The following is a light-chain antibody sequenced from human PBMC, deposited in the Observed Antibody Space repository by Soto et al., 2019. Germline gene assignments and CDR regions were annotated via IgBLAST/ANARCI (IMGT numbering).Light chain of an antibody. Sequence: EIVMTQSPATLSVSPGERATLSCRASQSVSSYLAWYQQKPGQAPSLLIYDASNRATGIPARFSGSGSGTDFTLTISSLEPEDFAVYDCQQRSNWPPTFGQGTRLEIK. V-gene: IGKV3-11*01. CDR2: DAS. CDR1: QSVSSY. J-gene: IGKJ5*01. CDR3: QQRSNWPPT.